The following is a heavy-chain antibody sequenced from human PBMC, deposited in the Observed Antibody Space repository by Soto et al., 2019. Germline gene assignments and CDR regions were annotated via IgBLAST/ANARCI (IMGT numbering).Heavy chain of an antibody. D-gene: IGHD5-12*01. CDR2: IYPVDSDT. CDR1: GYSLTSYW. V-gene: IGHV5-51*01. J-gene: IGHJ6*02. Sequence: VESLKISCKGSGYSLTSYWIAWVRQMPGKGLEWMGIIYPVDSDTRYSPSFQGQVTISADKSLSTAYLQWSSLKASDTAMYYCARVLRSGYLAYFYYDLDVWGQGTKVTVSS. CDR3: ARVLRSGYLAYFYYDLDV.